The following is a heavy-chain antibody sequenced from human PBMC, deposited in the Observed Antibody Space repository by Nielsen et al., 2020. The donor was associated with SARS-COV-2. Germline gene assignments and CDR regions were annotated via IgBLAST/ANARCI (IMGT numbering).Heavy chain of an antibody. Sequence: GGSLRLSCAASGFTFKDYAMHWVRQSPGKGLEWVAGVSWNSGSIGYADSVKGRFTISRDNAKNSLYLQMNSLRPDDTALYYCAKDSEDHSGSDYNYFNYWGQGVLVTVSS. CDR3: AKDSEDHSGSDYNYFNY. J-gene: IGHJ4*02. V-gene: IGHV3-9*01. CDR1: GFTFKDYA. D-gene: IGHD1-26*01. CDR2: VSWNSGSI.